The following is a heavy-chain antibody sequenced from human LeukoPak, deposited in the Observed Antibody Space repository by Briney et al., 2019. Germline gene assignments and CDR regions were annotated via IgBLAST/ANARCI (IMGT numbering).Heavy chain of an antibody. D-gene: IGHD3-10*01. V-gene: IGHV3-53*01. CDR2: IYGGGST. Sequence: GGSLRLSCAASGFTVSSNFMSWVRQAPGKGLEWVSIIYGGGSTSYADSVKGRFTISRDNSKNTLYLQMNSLRAEDTAVYYCASPSGSRGVFLDYWGQGTLVTVSS. CDR1: GFTVSSNF. CDR3: ASPSGSRGVFLDY. J-gene: IGHJ4*02.